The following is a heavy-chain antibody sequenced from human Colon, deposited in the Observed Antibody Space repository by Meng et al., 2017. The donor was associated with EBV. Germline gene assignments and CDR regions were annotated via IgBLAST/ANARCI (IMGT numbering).Heavy chain of an antibody. CDR2: IYYSGSR. CDR3: ARVTGKIYYDGSGYPEAFDY. J-gene: IGHJ4*02. Sequence: VQLKAPGPVLVKPSKTLSLTCTVSGDSISSTDYYWSWVRQPPGKGLEWTGYIYYSGSRYYNPSLKSRVTISVDTSKNQFSLKLSSVTAADTAVYYCARVTGKIYYDGSGYPEAFDYWGQGTLVTVSS. CDR1: GDSISSTDYY. D-gene: IGHD3-22*01. V-gene: IGHV4-30-4*01.